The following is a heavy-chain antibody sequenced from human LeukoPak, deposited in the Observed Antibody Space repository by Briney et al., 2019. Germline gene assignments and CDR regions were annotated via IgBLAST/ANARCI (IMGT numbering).Heavy chain of an antibody. Sequence: PGRSLRLSCAASGFTFSSYAMHWVRQAPGKGLEWVAVISYDGSNKYYADSVKGRFTISRDNSKNTLYLQMNSLRAEDTAVYYCAKDWTPIATGPDYWGQGTLVTVSS. CDR2: ISYDGSNK. V-gene: IGHV3-30*04. J-gene: IGHJ4*02. D-gene: IGHD3/OR15-3a*01. CDR1: GFTFSSYA. CDR3: AKDWTPIATGPDY.